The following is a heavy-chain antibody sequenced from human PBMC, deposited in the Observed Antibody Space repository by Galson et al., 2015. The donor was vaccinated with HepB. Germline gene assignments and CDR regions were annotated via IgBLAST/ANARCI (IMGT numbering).Heavy chain of an antibody. D-gene: IGHD5-12*01. V-gene: IGHV3-74*01. J-gene: IGHJ4*02. CDR1: GFTLSSYW. CDR2: LHSDGTGT. CDR3: ARGGKDYSLDH. Sequence: SLRLSCAASGFTLSSYWMHWVRQAPGKGLVWVSRLHSDGTGTTYGDSVKGRFAISRDNAKATLYLQMNSLRAEETAVYYCARGGKDYSLDHWRQGTLVTVSS.